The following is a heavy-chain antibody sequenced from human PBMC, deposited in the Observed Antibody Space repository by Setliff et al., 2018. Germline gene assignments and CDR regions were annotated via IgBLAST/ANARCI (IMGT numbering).Heavy chain of an antibody. D-gene: IGHD2-15*01. CDR1: GGSISSDSYY. CDR2: IYYSGNI. V-gene: IGHV4-39*01. Sequence: PSETLSLTCTVSGGSISSDSYYWGWIRQPPGKGLEWIGSIYYSGNIYYNPSLKSRVTMSVDTSKNQFSLKLRSVTAADTAIYYCARHVDCSGGRCYSLSNWFDPWGPGTQVTVPQ. J-gene: IGHJ5*02. CDR3: ARHVDCSGGRCYSLSNWFDP.